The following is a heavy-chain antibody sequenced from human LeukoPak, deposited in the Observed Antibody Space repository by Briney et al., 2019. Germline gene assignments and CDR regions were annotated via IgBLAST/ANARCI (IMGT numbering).Heavy chain of an antibody. CDR3: ARKYASGTYPLDY. Sequence: GGSLRLSCAAFGFTVSVNYMSWVRQAPGKGLECVSVIYSGGNIYYADSVKGRFTISRDNSKNTLYLQMSSLRVEDTAVYYCARKYASGTYPLDYWGQGILVTVSS. V-gene: IGHV3-66*01. D-gene: IGHD3-10*01. J-gene: IGHJ4*02. CDR1: GFTVSVNY. CDR2: IYSGGNI.